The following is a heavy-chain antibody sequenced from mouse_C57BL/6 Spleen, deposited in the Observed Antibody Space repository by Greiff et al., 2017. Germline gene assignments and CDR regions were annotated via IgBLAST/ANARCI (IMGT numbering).Heavy chain of an antibody. Sequence: QVHVKQSGAELAKPGASVKLSCKASGYTFTSYWMHWVKQRPGQGLEWIGYINPSSGYTKYNQKFKDKATLTADKSSSTAYMQLSSLTYEDSAVYYCAMGDYDNFDYWGQGTTLTVSS. J-gene: IGHJ2*01. CDR3: AMGDYDNFDY. V-gene: IGHV1-7*01. CDR2: INPSSGYT. D-gene: IGHD2-4*01. CDR1: GYTFTSYW.